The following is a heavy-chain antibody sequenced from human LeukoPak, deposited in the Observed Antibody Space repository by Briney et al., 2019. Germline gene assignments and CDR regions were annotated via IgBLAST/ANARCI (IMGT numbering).Heavy chain of an antibody. CDR3: AKDGYSSGWSYYFDY. CDR1: GFTFSSYA. Sequence: PGGSLRLSCAASGFTFSSYAMSWVRQAPGKGLEWVSAISGSGGSTYYADSVKGRFTISRDNSKNTLYLQMSSLRAEDTAVYYCAKDGYSSGWSYYFDYWGQGTLVTVSS. J-gene: IGHJ4*02. D-gene: IGHD6-19*01. V-gene: IGHV3-23*01. CDR2: ISGSGGST.